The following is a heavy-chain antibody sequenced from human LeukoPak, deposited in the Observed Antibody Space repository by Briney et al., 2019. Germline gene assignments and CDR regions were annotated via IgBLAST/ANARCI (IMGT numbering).Heavy chain of an antibody. CDR3: ARVRAKWELLDAFDI. J-gene: IGHJ3*02. D-gene: IGHD1-26*01. CDR2: ISSNGGST. V-gene: IGHV3-64*01. CDR1: GFTFSSYA. Sequence: PGGSLRLSCAASGFTFSSYAMHWVRQAPGKGLEYVSAISSNGGSTYYANSVKGRFTISRDNSKNTLYLQMNSLRAEDTAVYYCARVRAKWELLDAFDIWGQGTMVTVSS.